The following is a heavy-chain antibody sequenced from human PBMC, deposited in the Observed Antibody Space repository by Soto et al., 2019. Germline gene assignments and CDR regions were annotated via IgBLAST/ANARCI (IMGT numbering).Heavy chain of an antibody. CDR3: AKVVAVTPLGSEGCMDV. D-gene: IGHD4-4*01. J-gene: IGHJ6*02. V-gene: IGHV3-74*01. CDR1: GFTFSSYW. Sequence: PGGSLRLSCAASGFTFSSYWMHWVRQAPGKGLVWVSRINSDGSSTSYADSVKGRFTISRDNSKNTLYLQMNSLRAEDTAVYYCAKVVAVTPLGSEGCMDVWGQGTTVTVSS. CDR2: INSDGSST.